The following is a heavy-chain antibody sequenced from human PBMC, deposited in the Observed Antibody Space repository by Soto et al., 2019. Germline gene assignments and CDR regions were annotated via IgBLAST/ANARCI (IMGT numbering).Heavy chain of an antibody. D-gene: IGHD6-19*01. J-gene: IGHJ4*02. CDR1: GGSISGHY. V-gene: IGHV4-59*11. CDR3: ARVGSSGWSPDY. Sequence: QVQLQESGPGLVKPSDTLSLTCTVSGGSISGHYWIWIRQPPGEGMEWIGYIFYGGSTTYNPSLKSRVTISVDTSKNQFSLRLSSVTAADTAVYYCARVGSSGWSPDYWGQGTLVTVSS. CDR2: IFYGGST.